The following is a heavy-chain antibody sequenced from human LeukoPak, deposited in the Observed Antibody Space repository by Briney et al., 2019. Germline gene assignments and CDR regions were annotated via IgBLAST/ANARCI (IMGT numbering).Heavy chain of an antibody. CDR1: GGSISSYY. Sequence: SETLSLTCTVSGGSISSYYWSWIRQPAGEGLEWIGRIYTSGSTNYNASLKSRVSMSVDTSKNQFSLKLSSVTAADTAVYYCARGSSSWFGGSFQHWGQGTLVTVSS. V-gene: IGHV4-4*07. CDR2: IYTSGST. D-gene: IGHD6-13*01. CDR3: ARGSSSWFGGSFQH. J-gene: IGHJ1*01.